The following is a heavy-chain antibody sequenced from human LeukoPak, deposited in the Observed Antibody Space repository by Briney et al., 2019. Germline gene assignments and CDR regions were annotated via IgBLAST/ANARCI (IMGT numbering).Heavy chain of an antibody. J-gene: IGHJ6*03. V-gene: IGHV1-69*05. D-gene: IGHD2-2*01. CDR2: IIPIFGTA. CDR1: GGTFSSYA. Sequence: ASVKVSCKASGGTFSSYAISWVRQAPGQGLEWMGGIIPIFGTANYAQKFQGRVTITTDESTSTAYMELSSLRSEDTAVYYCARAAEYCSSTSCHHDYYYMDVWGKGTTVTVSS. CDR3: ARAAEYCSSTSCHHDYYYMDV.